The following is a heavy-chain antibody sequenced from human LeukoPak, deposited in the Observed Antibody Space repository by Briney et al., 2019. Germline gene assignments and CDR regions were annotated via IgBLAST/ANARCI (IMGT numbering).Heavy chain of an antibody. Sequence: GGSLRLSCAASGFTFSSYSTNWVRHAPGKGLEWVSSISSISSYIYYADSVKGRFLISRDNDQNSLYLQMNSLRAEDTAVYYCARDRGYDFDWFDPWGQGTLVTVSS. CDR1: GFTFSSYS. D-gene: IGHD3-3*01. V-gene: IGHV3-21*01. J-gene: IGHJ5*02. CDR2: ISSISSYI. CDR3: ARDRGYDFDWFDP.